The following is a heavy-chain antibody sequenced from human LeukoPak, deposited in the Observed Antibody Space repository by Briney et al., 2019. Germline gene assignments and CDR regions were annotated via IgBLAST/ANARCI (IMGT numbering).Heavy chain of an antibody. CDR3: AKGALMITFGGVIVKVDYFDY. J-gene: IGHJ4*02. CDR1: GFTFSTYA. Sequence: GGSLRLSCAASGFTFSTYAMSWVRQAPGKGLEWVSTISGSGGGTYFADSVKGRFTISRDNSKNTLYLQMNSLRAEDTAVYYCAKGALMITFGGVIVKVDYFDYWGQGTLVTVSS. D-gene: IGHD3-16*02. V-gene: IGHV3-23*01. CDR2: ISGSGGGT.